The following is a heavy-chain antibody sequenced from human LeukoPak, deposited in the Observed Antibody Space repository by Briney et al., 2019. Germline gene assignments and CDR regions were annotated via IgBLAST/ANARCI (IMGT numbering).Heavy chain of an antibody. Sequence: GESLQISCQGSGYSFTSNWIGWVRPMPGKGREWMGLIYPGDSDTRYSPSFQGQVTISADKSISTAYLQWSSLKASDTAMYYCARLTGDGYNSFDYWGQGTLVTVSS. V-gene: IGHV5-51*01. D-gene: IGHD5-24*01. CDR2: IYPGDSDT. J-gene: IGHJ4*02. CDR3: ARLTGDGYNSFDY. CDR1: GYSFTSNW.